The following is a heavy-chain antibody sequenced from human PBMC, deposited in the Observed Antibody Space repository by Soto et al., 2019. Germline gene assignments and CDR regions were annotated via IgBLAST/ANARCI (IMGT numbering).Heavy chain of an antibody. CDR2: ISYDGSNK. Sequence: EGSLRLSCAASGFTFSSYGMHWVRQAPGKGLEWVAVISYDGSNKYYADSVKCRFTISRDNSKNTLNLQMNSLRAESRAVYYCARDRSEYYEFWSGYSTGKRGTYYYYAMDVWGQRTTVTVS. V-gene: IGHV3-30*03. J-gene: IGHJ6*02. D-gene: IGHD3-3*01. CDR1: GFTFSSYG. CDR3: ARDRSEYYEFWSGYSTGKRGTYYYYAMDV.